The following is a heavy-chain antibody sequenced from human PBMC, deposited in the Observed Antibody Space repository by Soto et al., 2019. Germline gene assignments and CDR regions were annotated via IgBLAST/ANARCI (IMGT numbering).Heavy chain of an antibody. J-gene: IGHJ5*02. CDR2: TYYRSKWYN. D-gene: IGHD2-2*01. CDR3: ARAGEVVPAAIGFDP. V-gene: IGHV6-1*01. CDR1: GGSVSSNSAA. Sequence: SQTLSLTCDISGGSVSSNSAAWNWIRQSPSRGLEWLGRTYYRSKWYNDYAVSVKSRITINPDTSKNQFSLQLNSVTPEDTAVYYCARAGEVVPAAIGFDPWGQGTLVTVSS.